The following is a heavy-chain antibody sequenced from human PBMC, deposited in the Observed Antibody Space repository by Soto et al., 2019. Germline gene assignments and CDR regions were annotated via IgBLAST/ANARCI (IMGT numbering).Heavy chain of an antibody. Sequence: SETLSLTCTVSGDSVNSGNYYWSWMRQPPGKGLEWIGHIYYSGNTNYSPSLKSRIIISLDATNNQFSLSLNSVTAADTAVYYCARVPVDTYMIYWSDPWGQGTLVTVSS. CDR2: IYYSGNT. D-gene: IGHD3-16*01. CDR1: GDSVNSGNYY. J-gene: IGHJ5*01. CDR3: ARVPVDTYMIYWSDP. V-gene: IGHV4-61*01.